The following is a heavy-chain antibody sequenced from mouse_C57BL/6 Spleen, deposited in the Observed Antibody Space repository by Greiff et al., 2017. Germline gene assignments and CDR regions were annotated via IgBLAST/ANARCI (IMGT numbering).Heavy chain of an antibody. CDR1: GYTFTSHW. V-gene: IGHV1-56*01. Sequence: QVQLQQSGPELVRPGASVKISCKAPGYTFTSHWMPLVRQRPGPGLEWIWEVFPGRGSAYYYETFKGKGTLTVDTSSKTAYMQHSGQVSEDSAVNFCAREGTMIRRVAAYWGQETLVTVSA. CDR3: AREGTMIRRVAAY. D-gene: IGHD2-4*01. CDR2: VFPGRGSA. J-gene: IGHJ3*01.